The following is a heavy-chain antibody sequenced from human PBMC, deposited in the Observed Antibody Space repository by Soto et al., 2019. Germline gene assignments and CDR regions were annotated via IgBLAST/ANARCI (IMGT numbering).Heavy chain of an antibody. CDR2: MLYTGTT. J-gene: IGHJ5*02. V-gene: IGHV4-59*01. CDR3: GRVRGFQYVYPQQFDP. Sequence: QVRLQESGPGLVTPSETLSLICSVSSDSINNYYWSWVRQPPGKGLEWLGCMLYTGTTKYNPSLRGGIPFPGDASKIQLSLKLTFVAVADTAVYFWGRVRGFQYVYPQQFDPWGQGSLATVPS. D-gene: IGHD3-10*02. CDR1: SDSINNYY.